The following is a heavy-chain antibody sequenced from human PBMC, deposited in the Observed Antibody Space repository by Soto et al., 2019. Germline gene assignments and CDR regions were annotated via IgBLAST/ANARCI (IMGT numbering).Heavy chain of an antibody. Sequence: WASVKVSCKASGGTFSSYAISWVRQAPGQGLEWMGGIIPIFGTANYAKKFQGRVTITADESTSTAYMELSSLRSEDTALYYFAREGRYSYGSPPHDAFDIWGQGTMVTVSS. CDR1: GGTFSSYA. CDR2: IIPIFGTA. V-gene: IGHV1-69*13. J-gene: IGHJ3*02. CDR3: AREGRYSYGSPPHDAFDI. D-gene: IGHD5-18*01.